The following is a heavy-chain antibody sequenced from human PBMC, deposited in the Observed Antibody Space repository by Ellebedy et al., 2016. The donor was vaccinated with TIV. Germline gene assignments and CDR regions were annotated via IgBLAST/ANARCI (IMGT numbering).Heavy chain of an antibody. CDR2: ISSGSSYR. V-gene: IGHV3-21*01. J-gene: IGHJ4*02. D-gene: IGHD3-9*01. Sequence: GESLKISCAASGFTFSTYSMNWVRQAPGKGLEWVSSISSGSSYRYYADSVKGRFTISRDNAKNSVYLQMSSLRGEDTAVYYCARDFMHYDILTGNIDYWGQGTLVTVSS. CDR1: GFTFSTYS. CDR3: ARDFMHYDILTGNIDY.